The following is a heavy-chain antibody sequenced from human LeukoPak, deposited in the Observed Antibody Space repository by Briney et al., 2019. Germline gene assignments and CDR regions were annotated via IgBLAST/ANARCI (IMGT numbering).Heavy chain of an antibody. CDR3: ARSRSNSSGWPVPRRWFDP. CDR1: GGSISSYY. V-gene: IGHV4-4*09. CDR2: IYTSGST. J-gene: IGHJ5*02. Sequence: SETLPLTCTVPGGSISSYYWSWIRQPPGKGLEWIGYIYTSGSTNYNPSLKSRVTISVDTSKNQFSLKLSSVTAADTAVYYCARSRSNSSGWPVPRRWFDPWGQGTLVTVSS. D-gene: IGHD6-19*01.